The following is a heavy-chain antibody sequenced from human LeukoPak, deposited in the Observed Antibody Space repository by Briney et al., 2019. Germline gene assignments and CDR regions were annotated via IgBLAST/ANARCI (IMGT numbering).Heavy chain of an antibody. D-gene: IGHD5-24*01. CDR2: IVPIFGTA. V-gene: IGHV1-69*13. CDR3: ARDRDGYNFWADY. Sequence: SVKVSCKASGGTFSSYAISWVRQAPGQGLEWMGGIVPIFGTANYAQKFQGRVTITADESTSTAYMELSSLRSEDTAVYYCARDRDGYNFWADYWGQGTLVTVSS. CDR1: GGTFSSYA. J-gene: IGHJ4*02.